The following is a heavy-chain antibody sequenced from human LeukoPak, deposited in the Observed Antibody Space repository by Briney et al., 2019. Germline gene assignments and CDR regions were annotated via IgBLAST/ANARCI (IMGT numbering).Heavy chain of an antibody. D-gene: IGHD1-26*01. V-gene: IGHV4-59*01. Sequence: PSETLSLTCTVSGGSISSYYWSWIRQPPGKGLEWIGYIYYSGSTNYNPSLKSRVTISVDTSNNQFSLKLSFVTAADTAVYYCARDGYSGSYYDYWGQGTLVTVSS. CDR3: ARDGYSGSYYDY. CDR1: GGSISSYY. J-gene: IGHJ4*02. CDR2: IYYSGST.